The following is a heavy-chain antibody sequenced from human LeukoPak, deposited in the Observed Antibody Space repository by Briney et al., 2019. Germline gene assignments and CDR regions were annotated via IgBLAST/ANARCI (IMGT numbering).Heavy chain of an antibody. V-gene: IGHV5-51*01. Sequence: GESLQISSKGSGYPFTSYWIGWVRQMPGKGLEWMGIIYPGDSDTRYSPSFQGQVTMSADKSIITAYLQWSSLKASDTAMYYCARLGYCSRGTCYAFDYWGQGTLVTVSS. CDR3: ARLGYCSRGTCYAFDY. D-gene: IGHD2-2*01. CDR1: GYPFTSYW. J-gene: IGHJ4*02. CDR2: IYPGDSDT.